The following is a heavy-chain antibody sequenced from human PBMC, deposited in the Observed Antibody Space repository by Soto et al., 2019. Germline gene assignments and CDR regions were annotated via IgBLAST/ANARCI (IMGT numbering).Heavy chain of an antibody. CDR2: IYHSGSA. V-gene: IGHV4-59*01. CDR3: ARDRGAHF. D-gene: IGHD4-17*01. CDR1: GGSIYNYF. Sequence: SETPSLTCTVSGGSIYNYFWTWIRQPPGKGLEWIGCIYHSGSAYYNPSLKSRVTMSVDTSKNQFSLKLSSVTAADTAVYYCARDRGAHFWGQGALVTVSS. J-gene: IGHJ4*02.